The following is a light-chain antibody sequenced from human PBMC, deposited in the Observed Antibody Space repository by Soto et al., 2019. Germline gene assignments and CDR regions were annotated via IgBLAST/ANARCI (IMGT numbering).Light chain of an antibody. V-gene: IGKV1-39*01. CDR1: HNVGNH. Sequence: DIQVTQSPSSLSASVGDRVTITCRASHNVGNHLNWYQQKPGQAPKMLFSRATTLQTGVPSGFSAGGSGTEFTLTISSLQPEDFATYCCQQTPLSPPTFGQGTKV. CDR3: QQTPLSPPT. CDR2: RAT. J-gene: IGKJ1*01.